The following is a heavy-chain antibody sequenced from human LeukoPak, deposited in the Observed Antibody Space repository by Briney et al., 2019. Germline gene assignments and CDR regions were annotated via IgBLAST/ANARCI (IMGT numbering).Heavy chain of an antibody. J-gene: IGHJ3*02. V-gene: IGHV3-7*01. CDR2: IRGDGSVN. D-gene: IGHD3-22*01. Sequence: GGSLRLSCAASGFTFSKYWMTWVRQAPGKGREWVANIRGDGSVNYLLDSVKGRFTISREKVKNSLSLKMNNLRAEDTAVYYCSRDANYYDSSLHYFDAFDIWGQGTMVTVSS. CDR3: SRDANYYDSSLHYFDAFDI. CDR1: GFTFSKYW.